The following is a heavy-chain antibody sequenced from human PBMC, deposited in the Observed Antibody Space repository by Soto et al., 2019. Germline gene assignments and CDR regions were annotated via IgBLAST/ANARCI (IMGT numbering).Heavy chain of an antibody. D-gene: IGHD2-8*01. J-gene: IGHJ6*02. CDR1: GGSISSGDYY. CDR2: IYYSGST. V-gene: IGHV4-30-4*01. CDR3: AREVLIVYVSYGMDV. Sequence: PSEPLSLTCTVSGGSISSGDYYWSWIRQPPGKGLEWIGYIYYSGSTYYNPSLKSRVTISVDTSKNQFSLKLSSVTAADTAVYYCAREVLIVYVSYGMDVWGQGTTVTVSS.